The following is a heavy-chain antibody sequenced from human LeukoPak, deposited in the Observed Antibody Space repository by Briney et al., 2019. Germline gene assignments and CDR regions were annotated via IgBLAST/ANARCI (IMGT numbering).Heavy chain of an antibody. V-gene: IGHV1-8*01. J-gene: IGHJ4*02. CDR2: MNPNSGNT. D-gene: IGHD5-12*01. CDR1: GYTFTSYD. CDR3: ARAVATITYGLDY. Sequence: ASVKVSCKASGYTFTSYDINWVRQATGQGLEWMGWMNPNSGNTGYAQKFQGRVTMTRNTSISTAYMELSRLRSDDTAVYYCARAVATITYGLDYWGQGTLVTVSS.